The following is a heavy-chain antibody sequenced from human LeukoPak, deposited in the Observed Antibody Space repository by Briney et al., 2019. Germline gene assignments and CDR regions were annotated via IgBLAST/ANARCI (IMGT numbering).Heavy chain of an antibody. V-gene: IGHV5-51*01. CDR2: IYPGDSDT. Sequence: GESLKISCKDSGYSFTSYWIGWVRQMPGKGLEWMGIIYPGDSDTRYSPSFQGQVTISADKSISTAYLQWSSLKASDTAMYYCARLDSSGWYPYYFDYWGQGTLVTVSS. J-gene: IGHJ4*02. D-gene: IGHD6-19*01. CDR1: GYSFTSYW. CDR3: ARLDSSGWYPYYFDY.